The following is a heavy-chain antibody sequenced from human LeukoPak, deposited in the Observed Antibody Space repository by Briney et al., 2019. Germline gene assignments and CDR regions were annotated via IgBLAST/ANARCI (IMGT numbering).Heavy chain of an antibody. J-gene: IGHJ4*02. D-gene: IGHD2-2*01. CDR1: GGSISSYY. Sequence: ASETLSLTCTVSGGSISSYYWSWIRQPPGKGLEWIGSIYYSGSTYYNPSLKSRVTISVDTSKNQFSLKLSSVTAADTAVYHCARQGYCSSTSCFDYWGQGTLVTVSS. CDR2: IYYSGST. V-gene: IGHV4-59*05. CDR3: ARQGYCSSTSCFDY.